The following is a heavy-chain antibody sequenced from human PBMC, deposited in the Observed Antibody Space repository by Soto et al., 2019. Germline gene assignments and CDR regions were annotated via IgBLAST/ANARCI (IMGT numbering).Heavy chain of an antibody. CDR1: GGSISSYY. J-gene: IGHJ4*02. V-gene: IGHV4-59*08. Sequence: SETLSLTCIVSGGSISSYYWSWIRQPPGKGLEWIGYIYYSESTNYNPSLKSRVTISVDTSKNQFSLRLSSVTAADTAVYYCARHYYDTLGYWGQGTLVTVSS. CDR3: ARHYYDTLGY. CDR2: IYYSEST. D-gene: IGHD3-22*01.